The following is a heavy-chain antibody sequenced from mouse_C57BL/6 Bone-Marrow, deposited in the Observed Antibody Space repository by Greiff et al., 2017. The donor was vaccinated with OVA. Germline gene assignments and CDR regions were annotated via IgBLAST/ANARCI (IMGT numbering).Heavy chain of an antibody. J-gene: IGHJ4*01. CDR1: GYTFTSYW. V-gene: IGHV1-69*01. CDR2: IDPSDSYT. Sequence: VKLQQSGAELVMPGASVKLSCKASGYTFTSYWMHWVKQRPGQGLEWIGEIDPSDSYTNYNQKFKGKSTLTVDKSSSTAYMQLSSLTSEDSAVYYCARMGYAMDYWGQGTSVTVSS. CDR3: ARMGYAMDY.